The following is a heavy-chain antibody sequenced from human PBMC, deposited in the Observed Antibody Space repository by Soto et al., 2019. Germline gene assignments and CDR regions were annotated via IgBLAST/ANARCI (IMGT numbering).Heavy chain of an antibody. CDR2: IIPMFGTA. CDR1: GGTFSTYA. Sequence: QVQLVQSGAEVKKPESSVKVSCKAPGGTFSTYAISWVRQAPGQGLEWMGGIIPMFGTANYAQRFQDRVTHTADESTDTVFMELCSLRSEDTDVYFCASGIKLWLPRINTGYSGWGKGTVVTVSS. CDR3: ASGIKLWLPRINTGYSG. D-gene: IGHD5-12*01. V-gene: IGHV1-69*12. J-gene: IGHJ4*02.